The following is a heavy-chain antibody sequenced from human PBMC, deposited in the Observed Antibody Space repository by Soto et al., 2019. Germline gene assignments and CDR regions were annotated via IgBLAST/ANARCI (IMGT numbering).Heavy chain of an antibody. CDR3: ARDYYCSGGRCYDVFHI. CDR1: GYSFINYG. V-gene: IGHV1-18*01. D-gene: IGHD2-15*01. CDR2: ISSDDGRT. J-gene: IGHJ3*02. Sequence: QVHLVQSGAEVKKPGDSVKVSCKASGYSFINYGISWVRQAPGQGLEWMGWISSDDGRTHYAHKLTHYAHNPTHNPQKVERRVTMTTDTSTTTAHMELRSLRSDDTAVYYCARDYYCSGGRCYDVFHIWGLGTMVTVSS.